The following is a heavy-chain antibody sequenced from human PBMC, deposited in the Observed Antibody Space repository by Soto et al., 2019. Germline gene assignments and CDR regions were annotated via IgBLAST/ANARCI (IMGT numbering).Heavy chain of an antibody. CDR3: AKGWGDY. CDR1: GLTLYSYV. J-gene: IGHJ4*02. D-gene: IGHD3-16*01. CDR2: ISGGST. Sequence: DVQLLESGGDLVQPGGSLRLSCAASGLTLYSYVMSWVRQAPGKGLEWVSGISGGSTYYSDSVKGRFTISRDNSKNTLFLQMNSLRAEDTAGYYCAKGWGDYWGQGTLVTVSS. V-gene: IGHV3-23*01.